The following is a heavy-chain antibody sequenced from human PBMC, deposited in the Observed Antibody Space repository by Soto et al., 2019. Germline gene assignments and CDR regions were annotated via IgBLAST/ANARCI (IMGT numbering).Heavy chain of an antibody. J-gene: IGHJ3*01. D-gene: IGHD2-2*01. V-gene: IGHV2-5*02. CDR2: IYWDGEK. Sequence: QITLKESGPALVNPTQTLTLTCTFSGFSLSTSGVGVGWIRQPPGKALEWLALIYWDGEKRYSPSQKSRLAITTDTSKNQVVLTMTNLDPVDTATYYCAHFIVVPPSEVFDVWGQGTMVAVSS. CDR1: GFSLSTSGVG. CDR3: AHFIVVPPSEVFDV.